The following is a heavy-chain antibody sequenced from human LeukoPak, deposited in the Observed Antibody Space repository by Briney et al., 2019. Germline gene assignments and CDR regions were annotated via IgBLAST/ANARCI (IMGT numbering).Heavy chain of an antibody. D-gene: IGHD3-10*01. CDR3: ARDGSMVRGVIKPSAFDI. Sequence: GGSLRLSCAASGFTFSSYEMNWVRHAPGQGLEWVSYISSSGSNIYYADSVKGRFTISRDNAKNSLYLQMNSLRAEDTAVYYCARDGSMVRGVIKPSAFDIWGQGTMVTVSS. CDR2: ISSSGSNI. CDR1: GFTFSSYE. V-gene: IGHV3-48*03. J-gene: IGHJ3*02.